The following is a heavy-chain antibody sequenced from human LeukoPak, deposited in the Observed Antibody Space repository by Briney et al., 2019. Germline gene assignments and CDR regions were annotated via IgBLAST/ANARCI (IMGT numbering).Heavy chain of an antibody. V-gene: IGHV3-21*01. CDR2: ISSISHYI. Sequence: KPGGSLRLSCAGSGYSFRSHSMNWVRQAPGKGLERVSSISSISHYIYYADSVKGRFTISRDNAKNSLYLQMNSLRAEDTAVYYCARRFEDIVVVPADDAFDIWGQGTMVTVSS. J-gene: IGHJ3*02. D-gene: IGHD2-2*01. CDR3: ARRFEDIVVVPADDAFDI. CDR1: GYSFRSHS.